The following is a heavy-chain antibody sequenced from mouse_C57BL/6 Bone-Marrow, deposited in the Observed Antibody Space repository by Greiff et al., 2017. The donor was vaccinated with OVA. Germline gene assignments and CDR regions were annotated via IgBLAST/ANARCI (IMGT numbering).Heavy chain of an antibody. D-gene: IGHD2-4*01. J-gene: IGHJ4*01. CDR3: ARSSYYDYDSYYAMEY. CDR1: GYAFSSSW. CDR2: IYPGDGDT. Sequence: QVQLQQSGPELVKPGASVKISCKASGYAFSSSWMNWVKQRPGKGLEWIGRIYPGDGDTNYNGKFKGKATLTADKSSSTAYMQLSSLTSEDSAVCFCARSSYYDYDSYYAMEYWGQGTSVTVAS. V-gene: IGHV1-82*01.